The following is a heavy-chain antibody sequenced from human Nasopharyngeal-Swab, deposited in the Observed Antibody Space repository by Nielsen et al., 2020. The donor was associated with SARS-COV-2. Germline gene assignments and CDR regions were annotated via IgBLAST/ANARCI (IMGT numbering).Heavy chain of an antibody. V-gene: IGHV1-8*01. D-gene: IGHD3-22*01. J-gene: IGHJ6*03. CDR1: GYTFTSYG. Sequence: ASVKVSCKASGYTFTSYGINWVRQATGQGLEWMGWMNPNSGNTGYAQKFQGRVTMTRNTSISTAYMKLSSLRSEDTAVYYCARGVRARVIVVVISVYYYYMDVWGKGTTVTVSS. CDR3: ARGVRARVIVVVISVYYYYMDV. CDR2: MNPNSGNT.